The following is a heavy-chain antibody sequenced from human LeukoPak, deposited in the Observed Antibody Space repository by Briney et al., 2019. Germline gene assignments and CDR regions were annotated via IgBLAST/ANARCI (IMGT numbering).Heavy chain of an antibody. CDR2: ISGSDGYT. J-gene: IGHJ4*02. D-gene: IGHD5-18*01. CDR3: VRHDSFIPF. Sequence: TGGSLRLSCAASGFTFSTCAISWVRQAPGKGLEWVSTISGSDGYTYYADSVKGRFTISRDNSKNTVYLQLNNLRAEGTAVYFCVRHDSFIPFWGQGTLVTVSS. CDR1: GFTFSTCA. V-gene: IGHV3-23*01.